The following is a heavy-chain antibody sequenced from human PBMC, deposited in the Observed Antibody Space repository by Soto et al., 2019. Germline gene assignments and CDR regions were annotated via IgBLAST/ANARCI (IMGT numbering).Heavy chain of an antibody. V-gene: IGHV1-69*01. CDR2: IIPIFGTA. CDR1: GGTFSSYA. CDR3: ARVGPQSLVATMVFWFDP. Sequence: QVQLVQSGAEVKKPGSSVKVSCKASGGTFSSYAISWVRQAPGQGLEWMGGIIPIFGTANYAQKFQGRVTITADESTSTAYMELSSLRSEDTAVYYCARVGPQSLVATMVFWFDPGGQGTLVTVSS. D-gene: IGHD5-12*01. J-gene: IGHJ5*02.